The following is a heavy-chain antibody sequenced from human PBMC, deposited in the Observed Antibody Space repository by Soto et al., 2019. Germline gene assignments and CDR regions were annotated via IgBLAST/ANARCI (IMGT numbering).Heavy chain of an antibody. CDR1: GGSFSGYY. J-gene: IGHJ6*02. CDR2: TNHSGST. D-gene: IGHD6-13*01. CDR3: ARGHSSSWYVRIYYYYGMDV. Sequence: SETLSLACAVYGGSFSGYYWSWIRQHPGKGLEWIGETNHSGSTNYNPSLKSRVTISVDTSKNQFSLKLSSVTAADTAVYYCARGHSSSWYVRIYYYYGMDVWGQGTTVTVSS. V-gene: IGHV4-34*01.